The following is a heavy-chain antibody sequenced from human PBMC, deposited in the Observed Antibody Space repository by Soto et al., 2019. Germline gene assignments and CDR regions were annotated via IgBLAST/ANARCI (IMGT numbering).Heavy chain of an antibody. Sequence: ASVRVSCKASGYTFTGYYMHWVRQAPGQGFEWMGRISPKSGGTNYAQKFQGRVTMTWDTSLNTAYMELSSLISEDTAVYYCARPPGYISDWYYFDLWGQGTLVTVSS. CDR1: GYTFTGYY. CDR3: ARPPGYISDWYYFDL. CDR2: ISPKSGGT. V-gene: IGHV1-2*02. J-gene: IGHJ4*02. D-gene: IGHD6-19*01.